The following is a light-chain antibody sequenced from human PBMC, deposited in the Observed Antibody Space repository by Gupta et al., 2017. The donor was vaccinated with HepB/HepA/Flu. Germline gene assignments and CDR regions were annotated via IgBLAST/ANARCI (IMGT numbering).Light chain of an antibody. CDR2: EVS. V-gene: IGLV2-23*02. CDR3: CSYAGSSTP. CDR1: SSDVGTYNL. J-gene: IGLJ2*01. Sequence: QSALTQPASVSGSPGQSITISCTGTSSDVGTYNLVSWYQQHPGKAPKLMIYEVSKRPSGVSNRFSGSKSGNTASLTISGLQAEDDAYYYCCSYAGSSTPFGGGTKLTVL.